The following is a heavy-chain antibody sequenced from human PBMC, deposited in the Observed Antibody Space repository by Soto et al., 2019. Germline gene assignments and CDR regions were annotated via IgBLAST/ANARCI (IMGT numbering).Heavy chain of an antibody. Sequence: TLSLTCTVSGGAVSSGTYYWSWIRQPPGKGLEWIGHIYFTGSTNYNPSLKSRATMSLDTSRNQFSLKLSSVTAADTAVYYCTRGPPRVQWFDPWGLGTLVTVSS. CDR3: TRGPPRVQWFDP. CDR1: GGAVSSGTYY. V-gene: IGHV4-61*01. J-gene: IGHJ5*02. CDR2: IYFTGST.